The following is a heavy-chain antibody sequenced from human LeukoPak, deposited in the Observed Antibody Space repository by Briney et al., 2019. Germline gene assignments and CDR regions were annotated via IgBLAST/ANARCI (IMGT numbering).Heavy chain of an antibody. D-gene: IGHD2-2*01. Sequence: GGSLRLSCAASGFTFSSYAMHWVRQAPGKGLEWVSAISGSGNSTYYADSVKGRFTISRDNSKNTLYLQMNSLRGEDTAVYYCAKGPRCSSTSCYSMGAFDFWGQGTMVTVSS. J-gene: IGHJ3*01. CDR3: AKGPRCSSTSCYSMGAFDF. CDR2: ISGSGNST. V-gene: IGHV3-23*01. CDR1: GFTFSSYA.